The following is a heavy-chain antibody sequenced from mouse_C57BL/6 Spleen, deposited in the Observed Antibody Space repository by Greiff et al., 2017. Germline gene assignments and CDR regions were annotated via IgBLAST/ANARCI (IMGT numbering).Heavy chain of an antibody. CDR2: IHPNSGST. CDR3: VYYGNYDYAMDY. J-gene: IGHJ4*01. D-gene: IGHD2-1*01. CDR1: GYTFTSYW. Sequence: QVQLQQPGAELVKPGASVKLSCKASGYTFTSYWMHWVKQRPGQGLEWIGMIHPNSGSTNYNEKFKSKATLTVDKSSSTAYMQLSSLTSEDSAVYYCVYYGNYDYAMDYWGQGTSVTVSS. V-gene: IGHV1-64*01.